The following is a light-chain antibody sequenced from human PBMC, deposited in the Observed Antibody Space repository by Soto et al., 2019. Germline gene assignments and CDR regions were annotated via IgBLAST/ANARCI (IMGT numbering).Light chain of an antibody. CDR1: QSVDSY. J-gene: IGKJ1*01. CDR3: QQYGSSPWT. V-gene: IGKV3-20*01. CDR2: GAS. Sequence: EIVLTQSPASLSLSPGERATLSCRASQSVDSYLVWYQQKPGQAPRLLIYGASSRATGIPDRFSGSGSGTDFTLTISRLEPEDFAVYYCQQYGSSPWTFGQGTKVDIK.